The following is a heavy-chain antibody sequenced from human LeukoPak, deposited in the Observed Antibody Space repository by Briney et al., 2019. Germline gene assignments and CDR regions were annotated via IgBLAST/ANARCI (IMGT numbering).Heavy chain of an antibody. V-gene: IGHV4-34*01. Sequence: SETLSLTCAVYGGSFSGYYWSWIRQPPGKGLEWIGEINHSGSTNYNPSLKSRVTISVDTSKNQFSLKLSSVTAADTAVYYCARSSYYDSSGWDYFDYWGQGTLVTVSS. J-gene: IGHJ4*02. D-gene: IGHD3-22*01. CDR3: ARSSYYDSSGWDYFDY. CDR2: INHSGST. CDR1: GGSFSGYY.